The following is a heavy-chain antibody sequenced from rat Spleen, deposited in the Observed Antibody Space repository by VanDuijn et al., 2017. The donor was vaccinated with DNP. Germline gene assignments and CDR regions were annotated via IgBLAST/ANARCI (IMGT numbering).Heavy chain of an antibody. J-gene: IGHJ1*01. V-gene: IGHV5S23*01. Sequence: EVQLVESGGGLVQAGRSLKLSCAASGFTFSDYNMAWVRQAPKKGLEWVTSISPSGGGTYYRDSVKGRFTISRDNANRTLYLQMDSLRSEDTATYYCARPDFWGPGTMVTVSS. CDR1: GFTFSDYN. CDR2: ISPSGGGT. CDR3: ARPDF.